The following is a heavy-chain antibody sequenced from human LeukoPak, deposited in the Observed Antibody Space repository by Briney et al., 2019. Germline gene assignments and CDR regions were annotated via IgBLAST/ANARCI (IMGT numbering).Heavy chain of an antibody. D-gene: IGHD2-21*02. Sequence: SETLSLTCAVYGVSFSGYYLSWIRQPPGKGLEWIGEINHSGSTNYTPSLKSRVTISVDTSKNQFSLKLSSVTAADTAVYYCASCAGDCHYYYYYMDVWGKGTTVTVSS. CDR3: ASCAGDCHYYYYYMDV. CDR2: INHSGST. J-gene: IGHJ6*03. V-gene: IGHV4-34*01. CDR1: GVSFSGYY.